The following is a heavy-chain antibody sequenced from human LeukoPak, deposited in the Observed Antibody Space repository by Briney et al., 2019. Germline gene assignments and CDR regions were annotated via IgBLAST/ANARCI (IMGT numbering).Heavy chain of an antibody. CDR2: MNPNSGNT. V-gene: IGHV1-8*01. Sequence: ASVKVSCKASGYTFTSYDINWVRQATGQGLEWMGWMNPNSGNTGYALKFQGRVTMTRNTSISTAYMELSSLRSEDTAAYYCARGSRGGGFGELLRYLNYYYGMDVWGQGTTVTVSS. CDR1: GYTFTSYD. J-gene: IGHJ6*02. CDR3: ARGSRGGGFGELLRYLNYYYGMDV. D-gene: IGHD3-10*01.